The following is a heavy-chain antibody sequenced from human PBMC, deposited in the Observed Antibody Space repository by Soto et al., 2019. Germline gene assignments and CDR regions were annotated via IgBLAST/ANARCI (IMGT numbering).Heavy chain of an antibody. V-gene: IGHV4-30-2*01. D-gene: IGHD2-15*01. J-gene: IGHJ4*02. CDR3: ARGQVVAAQH. Sequence: QLQLQESGSGLVKPSQTLSLTCAVSGGSISSGGYSWSWIRQPPGKGLEWIGYIYPSGSTYHNPSRXSXVXTXXDRSTNQFSLKLSSVTAADTAVYYCARGQVVAAQHWGQGTLVTVSS. CDR1: GGSISSGGYS. CDR2: IYPSGST.